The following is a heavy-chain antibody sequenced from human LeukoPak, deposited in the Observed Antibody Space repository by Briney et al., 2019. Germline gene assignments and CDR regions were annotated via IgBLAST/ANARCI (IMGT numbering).Heavy chain of an antibody. J-gene: IGHJ4*02. Sequence: SETLSLTCTVSGGSISSSNHYWGWIRHPPGKGLEWIGSIYYSGTTYYNPSLKSRVTISVDTSKNPFSLKLSSVTAADAAVYYCARHCSSTSCPFDYWGQGTLVTVSS. CDR3: ARHCSSTSCPFDY. D-gene: IGHD2-2*01. V-gene: IGHV4-39*01. CDR1: GGSISSSNHY. CDR2: IYYSGTT.